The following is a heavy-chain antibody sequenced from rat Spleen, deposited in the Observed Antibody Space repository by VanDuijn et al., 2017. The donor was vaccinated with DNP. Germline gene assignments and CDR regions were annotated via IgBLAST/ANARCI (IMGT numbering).Heavy chain of an antibody. D-gene: IGHD1-10*01. CDR2: LSTSGGST. CDR3: ARHLITTYAMDA. V-gene: IGHV5S23*01. Sequence: EVQLVESGGGLVQPGRSLKLSCTASGFTFSNYDMAWVRQAPTKGLEWVASLSTSGGSTYYRDSVKGRFTVSRDNAKSTLYLQMDSMRSEDTATYYCARHLITTYAMDAWGQGTSVTVSS. CDR1: GFTFSNYD. J-gene: IGHJ4*01.